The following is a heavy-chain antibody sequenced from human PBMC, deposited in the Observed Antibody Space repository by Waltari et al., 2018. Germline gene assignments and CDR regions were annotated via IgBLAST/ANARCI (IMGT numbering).Heavy chain of an antibody. CDR1: GFIFSSYW. J-gene: IGHJ4*02. D-gene: IGHD3-22*01. V-gene: IGHV3-74*01. CDR2: INSDGSST. CDR3: ARADYYDSSGYYYDY. Sequence: EVQLVESGGGLVRPGGSLRLSCAASGFIFSSYWMHWVRQGPGKGLVWVSRINSDGSSTTYADSVKGRFTISRDNAKNTLYLQMNSLRGEDTAVYYCARADYYDSSGYYYDYWGQGTLVTVSS.